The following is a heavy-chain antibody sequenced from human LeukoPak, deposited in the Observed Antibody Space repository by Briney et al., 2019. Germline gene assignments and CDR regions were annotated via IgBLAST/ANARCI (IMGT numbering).Heavy chain of an antibody. J-gene: IGHJ4*02. CDR1: GGSISSYY. Sequence: SETLSLTCTVSGGSISSYYWSWIRQPAGKGLEWIGEINHSGSTNYNPSLKSRVTISVDTSKNQFSLKLSSVTAADTAVYYCARSPRYSSSDKYYFDYWGQGTLVTVSS. CDR3: ARSPRYSSSDKYYFDY. V-gene: IGHV4-34*01. CDR2: INHSGST. D-gene: IGHD6-6*01.